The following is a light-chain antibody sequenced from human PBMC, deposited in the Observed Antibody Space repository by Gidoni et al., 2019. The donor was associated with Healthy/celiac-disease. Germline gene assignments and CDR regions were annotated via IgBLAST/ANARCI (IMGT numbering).Light chain of an antibody. CDR2: AAS. CDR1: QSISSY. CDR3: QQSYSTPRT. V-gene: IGKV1-39*01. Sequence: DIQITQSPSSLSASVGDRVTITCRESQSISSYLNWYQQKPGKAPKLLIYAASSLQSGVPSRFSGSGSGTDFTLTISSLQPEDFATYYCQQSYSTPRTFGQGTKLEIK. J-gene: IGKJ2*01.